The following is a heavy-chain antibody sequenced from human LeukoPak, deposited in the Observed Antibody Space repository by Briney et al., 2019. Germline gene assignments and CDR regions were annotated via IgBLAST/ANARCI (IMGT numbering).Heavy chain of an antibody. CDR3: ARIRDGYNDAYDI. CDR1: GYSFTSYG. Sequence: ASVKVSCKASGYSFTSYGLNWVRQAPGQGLEWMGWISAYNGKTFYAEKFQGRVTMTRDTSTNTAYMELRSLGSGDTAVYYCARIRDGYNDAYDIWGQGTVVTVPS. V-gene: IGHV1-18*01. CDR2: ISAYNGKT. D-gene: IGHD5-24*01. J-gene: IGHJ3*02.